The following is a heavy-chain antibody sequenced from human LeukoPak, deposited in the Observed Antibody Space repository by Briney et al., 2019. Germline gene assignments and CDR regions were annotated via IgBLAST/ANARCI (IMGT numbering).Heavy chain of an antibody. V-gene: IGHV1-2*02. D-gene: IGHD3-3*01. CDR2: INPNSGAT. Sequence: VASVKVSCKTSGYTFTGYYIHWVRQAPGQGLEWMGWINPNSGATNYAQNCQGRVTMTRDTSISTAYMELNNLRSDDTAMYFCVRDRSDFWRGVYFDPWGQGTLVTVSS. CDR1: GYTFTGYY. CDR3: VRDRSDFWRGVYFDP. J-gene: IGHJ5*02.